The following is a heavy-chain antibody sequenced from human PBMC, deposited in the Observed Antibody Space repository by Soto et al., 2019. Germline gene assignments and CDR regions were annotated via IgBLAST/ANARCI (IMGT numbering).Heavy chain of an antibody. CDR1: GYIFVNYG. Sequence: QVQLVQSGDEVRKPGSSVKVSCKASGYIFVNYGIAWVRQAPGQGLEWMGWISPYSGNTHYACKVQGRLTMTTDTSTSTVYMDLGTLTSEDTGVYYWAMVDNYVTPTPRDVWGKGTTVTVS. D-gene: IGHD3-16*01. CDR3: AMVDNYVTPTPRDV. CDR2: ISPYSGNT. J-gene: IGHJ6*03. V-gene: IGHV1-18*01.